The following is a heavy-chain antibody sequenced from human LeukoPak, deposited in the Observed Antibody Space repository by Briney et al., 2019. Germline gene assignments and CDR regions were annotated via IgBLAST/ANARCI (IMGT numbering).Heavy chain of an antibody. J-gene: IGHJ5*02. V-gene: IGHV4-39*01. CDR3: ARHRYFRTELDTAMEAYYYDSSGYYLNWFDP. D-gene: IGHD3-22*01. CDR2: IYYSGST. Sequence: SETLSLTCTVSGGSISSSSYYWGWIRQPPGKGLEWIGSIYYSGSTYYNPSPKSRVTISVDTSKNQFSLKLSSVTAADTAVYYCARHRYFRTELDTAMEAYYYDSSGYYLNWFDPWGQGTLVTVSS. CDR1: GGSISSSSYY.